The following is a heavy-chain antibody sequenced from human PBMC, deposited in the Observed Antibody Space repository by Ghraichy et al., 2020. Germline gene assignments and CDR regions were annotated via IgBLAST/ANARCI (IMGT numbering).Heavy chain of an antibody. J-gene: IGHJ3*02. Sequence: GGSLRLSCAASGFTVSSNYMSWVRQAPGKGLEWVSVIYSGGSTYYADSVKGRFTISRDNSKNTLYLQMNSLRAEDTAVYYCARDGKSGYLDAFDIWGQGTMVTVSS. CDR3: ARDGKSGYLDAFDI. D-gene: IGHD3-22*01. CDR2: IYSGGST. CDR1: GFTVSSNY. V-gene: IGHV3-53*01.